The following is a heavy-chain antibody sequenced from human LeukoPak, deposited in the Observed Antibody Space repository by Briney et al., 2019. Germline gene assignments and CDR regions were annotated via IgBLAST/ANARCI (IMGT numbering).Heavy chain of an antibody. D-gene: IGHD2-2*01. Sequence: ASVKVSCKASGGTFSSYAISWVRQAPGQGLEWMGGIIPIFGTANYAQKFQGRVTITADESTSTAYMELSSLRSEDTAVYYCAARTSIGGVPALKKTKGKEYYYYGMDVWGKGTTVTVSS. CDR1: GGTFSSYA. CDR2: IIPIFGTA. V-gene: IGHV1-69*13. J-gene: IGHJ6*04. CDR3: AARTSIGGVPALKKTKGKEYYYYGMDV.